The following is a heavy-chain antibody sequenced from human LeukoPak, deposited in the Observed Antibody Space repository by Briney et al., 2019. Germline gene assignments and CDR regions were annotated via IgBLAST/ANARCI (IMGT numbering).Heavy chain of an antibody. J-gene: IGHJ4*02. Sequence: PGGSLRHSCAASGFTFSDYYMSWIRQAPGKGLEWVSYISSSGSTIYYADSVKGRFTISRDNAKNSLYLQMNSLRAEDTAVYYCARTNPIVGELWSDYWGQGTLVTVSS. D-gene: IGHD3-16*01. CDR2: ISSSGSTI. V-gene: IGHV3-11*01. CDR3: ARTNPIVGELWSDY. CDR1: GFTFSDYY.